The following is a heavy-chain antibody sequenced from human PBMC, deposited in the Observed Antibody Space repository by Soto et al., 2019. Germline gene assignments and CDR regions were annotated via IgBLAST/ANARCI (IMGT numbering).Heavy chain of an antibody. J-gene: IGHJ3*02. V-gene: IGHV3-13*01. CDR1: GFTFSSYD. CDR3: ARGAACDILTGYYSGAFDI. D-gene: IGHD3-9*01. CDR2: IGTAGDT. Sequence: EVQLVESGGGLVQPGGSLRLSCAASGFTFSSYDMHWVRQATGKGLEWVSAIGTAGDTYYPGSVKGRFTISRENAKNSLYLQMNSLRAGDTAVYYCARGAACDILTGYYSGAFDIWGQGTMVTVSS.